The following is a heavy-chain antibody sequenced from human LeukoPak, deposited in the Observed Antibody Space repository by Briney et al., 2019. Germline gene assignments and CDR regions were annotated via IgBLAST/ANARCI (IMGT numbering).Heavy chain of an antibody. CDR1: GFSISSGYY. J-gene: IGHJ5*02. CDR3: ARGSTTGTTSYFDP. V-gene: IGHV4-38-2*02. Sequence: SETLSLTCTVSGFSISSGYYWGWFRRPPGKGLEWIGSIYHSGSTYYNLSFKSRVTISLNTSKNCFSLKLNSVTAADTAVYYCARGSTTGTTSYFDPWGQGTLVTVSS. D-gene: IGHD1-1*01. CDR2: IYHSGST.